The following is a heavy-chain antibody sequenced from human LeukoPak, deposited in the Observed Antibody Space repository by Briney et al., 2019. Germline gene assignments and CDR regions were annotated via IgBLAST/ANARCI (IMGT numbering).Heavy chain of an antibody. J-gene: IGHJ6*03. CDR2: INTDNGQT. V-gene: IGHV1-18*01. Sequence: ASVKVSCKASGYSFSRHSITWVRQAPGQGLEWVGLINTDNGQTQYAQNVQDRISVTTDISTNTAYMELRSLRSDDTAVYYCARDLPQLRYFDWFVNSFCMDVWGKGTTVTISS. CDR1: GYSFSRHS. D-gene: IGHD3-9*01. CDR3: ARDLPQLRYFDWFVNSFCMDV.